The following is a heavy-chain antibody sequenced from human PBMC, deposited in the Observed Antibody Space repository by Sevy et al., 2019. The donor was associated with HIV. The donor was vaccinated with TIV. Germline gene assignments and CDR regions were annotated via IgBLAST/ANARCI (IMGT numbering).Heavy chain of an antibody. CDR1: GFTFSSYA. J-gene: IGHJ6*02. CDR3: AREGSNYDYYYYGMDV. Sequence: LSLTCAASGFTFSSYAMHWVRQAPGKGLEWVAVISYDGSNKYYADSVKGRFTISRDNSKNTLYLQMNSLRAEDTAVYYCAREGSNYDYYYYGMDVWGQGTTVTVSS. CDR2: ISYDGSNK. V-gene: IGHV3-30*04. D-gene: IGHD4-4*01.